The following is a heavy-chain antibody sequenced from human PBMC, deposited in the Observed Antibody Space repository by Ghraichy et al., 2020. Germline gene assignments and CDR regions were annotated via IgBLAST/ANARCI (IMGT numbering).Heavy chain of an antibody. J-gene: IGHJ4*02. CDR2: TYYRSKWYN. CDR1: GDSVSSKSAA. Sequence: SQTLSLTCAISGDSVSSKSAACNWIRQSPSRGLEWLGRTYYRSKWYNDYVVSVKSRIIINPDTSKNQFSLQLNSVTPEDTAVYYCARGVITIDYWGQGTLVTVSS. CDR3: ARGVITIDY. D-gene: IGHD3-16*01. V-gene: IGHV6-1*01.